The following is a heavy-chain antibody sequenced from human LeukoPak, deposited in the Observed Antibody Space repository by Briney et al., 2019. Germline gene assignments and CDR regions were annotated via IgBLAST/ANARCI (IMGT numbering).Heavy chain of an antibody. Sequence: LETLSLTCTVSGGSISSYYWSWIRQPPGKGLEWIGYIYYSGSTNYNPSLKSRVTISVDTSKNQFSLKLSSVTAADTAVYYCARDREHDSSVHWFDPWGQGTLVTVSS. J-gene: IGHJ5*02. V-gene: IGHV4-59*01. CDR1: GGSISSYY. CDR3: ARDREHDSSVHWFDP. CDR2: IYYSGST. D-gene: IGHD3-22*01.